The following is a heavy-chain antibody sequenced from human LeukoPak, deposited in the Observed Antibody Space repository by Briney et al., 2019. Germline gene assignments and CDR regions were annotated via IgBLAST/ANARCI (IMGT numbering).Heavy chain of an antibody. CDR2: INSDGSST. J-gene: IGHJ4*02. CDR1: GFTFSSYW. V-gene: IGHV3-74*01. Sequence: PGGSLRLSCAASGFTFSSYWMHWVRQAQGKGLVWVSRINSDGSSTSYADSVKGRFTISRDNAKNTLYLQMNSLRAEDTAVYYFAREGYGYFDDYWGQGTLVTVSS. D-gene: IGHD5-18*01. CDR3: AREGYGYFDDY.